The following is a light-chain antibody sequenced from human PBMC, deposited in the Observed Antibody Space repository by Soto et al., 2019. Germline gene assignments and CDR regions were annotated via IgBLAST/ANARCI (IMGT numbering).Light chain of an antibody. CDR3: CSYAGSYSWV. CDR1: SSDFGGYNY. Sequence: QSALTQPRSVSGSPGQSVTISCTGTSSDFGGYNYVSWYQQHPGKAPQLMIYDVSKRPSGVPDRFSGSKSGNTASLTISGLQAEYEADYYCCSYAGSYSWVFGGGTKLTVL. V-gene: IGLV2-11*01. CDR2: DVS. J-gene: IGLJ3*02.